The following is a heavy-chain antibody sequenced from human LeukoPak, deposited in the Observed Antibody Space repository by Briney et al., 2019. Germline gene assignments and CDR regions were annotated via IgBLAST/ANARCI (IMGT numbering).Heavy chain of an antibody. V-gene: IGHV3-23*01. CDR2: ISGSGGST. CDR1: GLTLSSYA. CDR3: AKVGKQWLVRDL. D-gene: IGHD6-19*01. Sequence: PGGSLRLSCATSGLTLSSYAMTWVRQAPGKGLEWVSGISGSGGSTDYADSVKGRFTISRDNSKNTLYLQMNSLRAEDTAVYYCAKVGKQWLVRDLWGQETLVTVSS. J-gene: IGHJ4*02.